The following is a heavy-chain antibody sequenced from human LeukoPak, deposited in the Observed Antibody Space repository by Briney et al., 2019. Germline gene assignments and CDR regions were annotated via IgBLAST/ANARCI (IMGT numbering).Heavy chain of an antibody. CDR2: INHSGST. V-gene: IGHV4-34*01. J-gene: IGHJ6*02. D-gene: IGHD2-2*01. CDR3: ARVHCSSTSCYRGRYYYGMDV. Sequence: SETLSLTCAVYGGSFSGYYWSWIRQPPGKGLEWIGEINHSGSTNYNPSLKSRVTISVDTSKNQFSLKLSSVTAADTAVYYCARVHCSSTSCYRGRYYYGMDVWGQGTTVTVSS. CDR1: GGSFSGYY.